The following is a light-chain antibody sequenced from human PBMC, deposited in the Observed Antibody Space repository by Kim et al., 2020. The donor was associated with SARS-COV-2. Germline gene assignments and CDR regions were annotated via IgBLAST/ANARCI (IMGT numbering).Light chain of an antibody. J-gene: IGLJ2*01. V-gene: IGLV6-57*02. CDR3: QSYDSSSVV. CDR1: SGSIASNY. CDR2: EDN. Sequence: LTQPHSVSESPGKTVTISCTGSSGSIASNYVQWYQQRPGSAPTIVIYEDNQRPSGVPDRFSGSIDSSSNSASLTISGLKTEDEADYYCQSYDSSSVVFGGGTQLTVL.